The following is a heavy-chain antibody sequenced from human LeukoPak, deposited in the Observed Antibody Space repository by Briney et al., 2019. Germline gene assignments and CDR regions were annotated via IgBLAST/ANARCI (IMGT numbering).Heavy chain of an antibody. CDR1: GFTFGDYA. J-gene: IGHJ4*02. CDR3: TRDWGGSQWRGY. D-gene: IGHD3-16*01. CDR2: IRTKANGGTT. Sequence: GGSLRLSCTASGFTFGDYAMSWFRQAPGKGLEWVGFIRTKANGGTTEYAASVKGRFTISRDDSKSIANLQMNSLKTEDTAVYYCTRDWGGSQWRGYWGQGTLVTVSS. V-gene: IGHV3-49*03.